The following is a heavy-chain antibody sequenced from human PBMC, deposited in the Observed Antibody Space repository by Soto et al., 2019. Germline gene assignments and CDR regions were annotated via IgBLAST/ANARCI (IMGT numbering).Heavy chain of an antibody. Sequence: EVQLLESGGGLVQPGGSLRLSCAASGFTFSSIAMSWVRQAPGKGLEWVSAISGSGANTYYADSVMGRFTISRDTSKKPLKLKMKSVGAEDSAIYYVPMNQSLGGGQQVGWGQGTLVTVSS. D-gene: IGHD3-16*01. CDR3: PMNQSLGGGQQVG. V-gene: IGHV3-23*01. J-gene: IGHJ4*02. CDR2: ISGSGANT. CDR1: GFTFSSIA.